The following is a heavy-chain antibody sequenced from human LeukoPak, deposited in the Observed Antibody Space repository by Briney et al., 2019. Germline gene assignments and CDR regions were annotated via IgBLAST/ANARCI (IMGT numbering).Heavy chain of an antibody. CDR1: GGTFSSYA. V-gene: IGHV1-69*04. CDR2: IIPILGIA. CDR3: ARELGFADY. Sequence: SLKVSCKASGGTFSSYAISWVRQAPGQGLEWMGRIIPILGIANYAQKFQGRVTITANKTTSTAYMELSSLRAEDTAVYYCARELGFADYWGQGTLVTVSS. J-gene: IGHJ4*02.